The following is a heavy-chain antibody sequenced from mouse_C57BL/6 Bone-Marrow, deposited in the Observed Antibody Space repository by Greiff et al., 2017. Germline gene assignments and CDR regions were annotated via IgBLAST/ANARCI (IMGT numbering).Heavy chain of an antibody. Sequence: QVQLQQPGAELVRPGSSVKLSCKASGYTFTSYWMHWVKQRPIQGLEWIGNIDPSDSETHYNQKFKDKATLTVDKSSSTAYMQLSSLTSEDSAVYYCARGDYYYYLDYWGQGTTLTVSS. V-gene: IGHV1-52*01. CDR2: IDPSDSET. CDR1: GYTFTSYW. CDR3: ARGDYYYYLDY. J-gene: IGHJ2*01. D-gene: IGHD1-1*01.